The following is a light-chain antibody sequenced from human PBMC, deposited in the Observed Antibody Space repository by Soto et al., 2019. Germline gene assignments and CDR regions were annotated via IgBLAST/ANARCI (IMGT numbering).Light chain of an antibody. Sequence: QSALTQPASVSGSPGQSITISCTGTSNDIGTSNFVSWYQHHPGKAPKLMIYDVSNRPSGVSDRFSGSKSGNTASLTISVLQAEDEADYYCSSYTISSTVVFGGGTKLTVL. J-gene: IGLJ2*01. CDR3: SSYTISSTVV. V-gene: IGLV2-14*03. CDR1: SNDIGTSNF. CDR2: DVS.